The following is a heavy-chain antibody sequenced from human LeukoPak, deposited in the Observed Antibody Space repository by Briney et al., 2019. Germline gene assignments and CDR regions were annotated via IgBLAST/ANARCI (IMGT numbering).Heavy chain of an antibody. J-gene: IGHJ4*02. Sequence: GGPLRLSCAASGFTFSRYWMHWVRQAPGKGLVWLSRINTEGGSTNYADSVKRRFTISRDNAKNTLYLRLNSLRADDTAVYYCARGAAPDLYYFDYWAQGTLVTVSS. CDR3: ARGAAPDLYYFDY. D-gene: IGHD6-13*01. CDR2: INTEGGST. CDR1: GFTFSRYW. V-gene: IGHV3-74*01.